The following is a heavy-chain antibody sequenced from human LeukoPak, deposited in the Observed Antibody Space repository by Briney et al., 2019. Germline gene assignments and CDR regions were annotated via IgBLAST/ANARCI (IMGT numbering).Heavy chain of an antibody. D-gene: IGHD3-10*01. CDR3: AREVHYYGSGSYFPIDY. V-gene: IGHV3-20*04. Sequence: GGSLRLSCAASGFTFDDFGMSWVRQAPGKGLEWVSGINWNGGSTGYADSVKGRFTISRDNAKNSLYLQMNSLRAEDTALYYCAREVHYYGSGSYFPIDYWGPGTLVTVSS. J-gene: IGHJ4*02. CDR2: INWNGGST. CDR1: GFTFDDFG.